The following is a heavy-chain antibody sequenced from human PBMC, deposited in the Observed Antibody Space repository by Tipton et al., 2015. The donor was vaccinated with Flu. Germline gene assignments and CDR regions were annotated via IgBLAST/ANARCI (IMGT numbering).Heavy chain of an antibody. CDR3: ARAGGDGYGQGLYYYYYGMDV. CDR1: GGSISSYY. D-gene: IGHD5-24*01. V-gene: IGHV4-59*01. J-gene: IGHJ6*02. Sequence: TLSLTCTVSGGSISSYYWSWIRQPPGKGPEWIGYIYYSGSTNYNPSLKSRVTISVDTSKNQFSLKLSSVTAADTAVYYCARAGGDGYGQGLYYYYYGMDVWGQGTTVTVSS. CDR2: IYYSGST.